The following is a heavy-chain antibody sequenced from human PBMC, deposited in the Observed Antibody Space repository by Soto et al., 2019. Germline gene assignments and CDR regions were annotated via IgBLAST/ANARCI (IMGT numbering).Heavy chain of an antibody. V-gene: IGHV1-69*13. J-gene: IGHJ6*04. D-gene: IGHD2-15*01. CDR3: ARKGIVVGVAAPGGPEDYYYGMDV. CDR2: IIPIFGTA. Sequence: SVKVSCKASGGTFSSYAISWVRQAPGQGLEWMGGIIPIFGTANYAQKFQGRVTITADESTSTAYMELSSLRSEDTAVYYCARKGIVVGVAAPGGPEDYYYGMDVWGKGTTVTVSS. CDR1: GGTFSSYA.